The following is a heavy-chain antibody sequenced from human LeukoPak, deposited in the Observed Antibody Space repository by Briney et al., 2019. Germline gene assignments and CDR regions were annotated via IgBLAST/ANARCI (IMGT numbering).Heavy chain of an antibody. CDR3: AKAQEGRYYFDY. D-gene: IGHD4-17*01. Sequence: GGSLRLSCAASGFTFSSYAMSWVRQAPGKGLEWVSAISGSGGSAYYADSVKGRFTISRDNSKNTLYLQMNSLRAEDTAVYYCAKAQEGRYYFDYWGQGTLVTVSS. J-gene: IGHJ4*02. CDR1: GFTFSSYA. V-gene: IGHV3-23*01. CDR2: ISGSGGSA.